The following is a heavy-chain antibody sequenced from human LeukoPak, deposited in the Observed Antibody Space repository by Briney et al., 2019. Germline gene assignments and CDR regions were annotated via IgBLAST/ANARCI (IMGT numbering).Heavy chain of an antibody. CDR2: MNPNSGNT. D-gene: IGHD4-23*01. J-gene: IGHJ6*03. CDR1: GYTFTSYD. Sequence: ASVKVSCKASGYTFTSYDINWVRQATGLGLEWMGWMNPNSGNTGYAQKFQGRVTMTRNTSISTAYMELSSLRSEDTAVYYCARGLDGGSYYYYYYMDVWGKGTTVTVSS. V-gene: IGHV1-8*01. CDR3: ARGLDGGSYYYYYYMDV.